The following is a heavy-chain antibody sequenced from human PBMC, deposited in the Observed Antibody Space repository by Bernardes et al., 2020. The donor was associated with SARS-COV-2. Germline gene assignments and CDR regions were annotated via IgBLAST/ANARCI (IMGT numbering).Heavy chain of an antibody. D-gene: IGHD1-26*01. J-gene: IGHJ4*02. Sequence: GGSLRLSCAASGFTFSSSAMHWVRQAPGKGLEYVSAISSNGGSTYYANSVKGRFTISRDNSKNTLYLQMGSLRAEDMAVYYCARSYKIVGATDYFDYWGQGTLVTGSS. CDR2: ISSNGGST. V-gene: IGHV3-64*01. CDR3: ARSYKIVGATDYFDY. CDR1: GFTFSSSA.